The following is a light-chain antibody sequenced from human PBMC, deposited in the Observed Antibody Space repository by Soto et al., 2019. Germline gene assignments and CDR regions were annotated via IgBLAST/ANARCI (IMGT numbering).Light chain of an antibody. V-gene: IGLV2-14*01. Sequence: QSVLTQPASVSGSPGQSITISCTGTSSDVGGYNYLSWYQQHPGQAPKLMIYEVSNRPSGVSNRFSGSQSGNTASLTISGLQAEDEADYYCSSYTSSSTLVFGGGTQLTVL. CDR2: EVS. J-gene: IGLJ2*01. CDR1: SSDVGGYNY. CDR3: SSYTSSSTLV.